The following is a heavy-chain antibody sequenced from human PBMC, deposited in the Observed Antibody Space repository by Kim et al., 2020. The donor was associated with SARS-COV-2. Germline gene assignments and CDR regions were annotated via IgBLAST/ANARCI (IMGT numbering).Heavy chain of an antibody. CDR3: AKTRVPGYSYGYSLDY. D-gene: IGHD5-18*01. CDR2: ISYDGSNK. Sequence: GGSLRLSCAASGFTFSSYGMHWVRQAPGKGLEWVAVISYDGSNKYYADSVKGRFTISRDNSKNTLYLQMNSLRAEDTAVYYCAKTRVPGYSYGYSLDYWGQGTLVTVSS. J-gene: IGHJ4*02. CDR1: GFTFSSYG. V-gene: IGHV3-30*18.